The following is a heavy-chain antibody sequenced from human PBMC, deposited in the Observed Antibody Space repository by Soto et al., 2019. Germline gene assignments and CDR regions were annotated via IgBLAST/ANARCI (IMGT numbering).Heavy chain of an antibody. D-gene: IGHD2-2*01. J-gene: IGHJ6*02. Sequence: GGSLRLSCAASGFTFSDYYMSWIRQASGKGLEWVSYISSSGSTIYYADSVKGRFTISRDNAKNSLYLQMNSLRAEDTAVYYCARDPVPAAAYYYYYGMDVWGQGTTVTVSS. CDR3: ARDPVPAAAYYYYYGMDV. CDR1: GFTFSDYY. CDR2: ISSSGSTI. V-gene: IGHV3-11*01.